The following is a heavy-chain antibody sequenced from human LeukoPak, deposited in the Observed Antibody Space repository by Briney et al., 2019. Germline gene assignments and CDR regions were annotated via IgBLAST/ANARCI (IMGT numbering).Heavy chain of an antibody. Sequence: PSETLSLTCTVSGGSISSSSYYWGWIRQPPGKGLEWIGTIYYSGSTYYNPSLKSRVTISVDTSKNQFSLKLSSVTAADTAVYYCARAGRLWVAFDIWGQGTMVTVSS. CDR1: GGSISSSSYY. CDR2: IYYSGST. CDR3: ARAGRLWVAFDI. D-gene: IGHD7-27*01. V-gene: IGHV4-39*07. J-gene: IGHJ3*02.